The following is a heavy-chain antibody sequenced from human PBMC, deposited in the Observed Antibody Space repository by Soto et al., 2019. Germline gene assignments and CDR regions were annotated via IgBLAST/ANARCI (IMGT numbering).Heavy chain of an antibody. CDR1: GFTFSSYG. D-gene: IGHD4-4*01. J-gene: IGHJ6*02. CDR3: ARDLDSNYEGDYYYYGMDV. Sequence: GGSLRLSCAASGFTFSSYGMHWVRQAPGKGLEWVAVIWYDGSNKYYADSVKGRFTISRDNSKNTLYLQMNSLRAEDTAVYYCARDLDSNYEGDYYYYGMDVWGQGTTVTVSS. V-gene: IGHV3-33*01. CDR2: IWYDGSNK.